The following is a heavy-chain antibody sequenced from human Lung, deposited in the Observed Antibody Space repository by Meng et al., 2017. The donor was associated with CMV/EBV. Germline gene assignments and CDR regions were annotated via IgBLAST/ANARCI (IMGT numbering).Heavy chain of an antibody. CDR3: TTVNWNYYDY. V-gene: IGHV3-15*01. J-gene: IGHJ4*02. CDR2: IKPTTEHETI. CDR1: GFTISNAK. D-gene: IGHD1-1*01. Sequence: GESLKISCAGSGFTISNAKISWVRQAPGKGLEWVARIKPTTEHETIDYAAPVEGRFTISRDDSRNTVYLQMNSLKSEDTAVYFCTTVNWNYYDYWVQGTVVTVPQ.